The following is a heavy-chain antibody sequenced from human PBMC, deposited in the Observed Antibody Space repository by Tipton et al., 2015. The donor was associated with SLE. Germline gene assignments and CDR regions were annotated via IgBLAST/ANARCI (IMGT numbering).Heavy chain of an antibody. Sequence: TLSLTCTVSGASVGSYYWSWVRQIPGKGLEWIGYIYQSGLTALNPSLESRITLSIDTSRNQFSLTLTSMSAADTAVYYCARESAQGLDYWGQGTLVTVSS. CDR2: IYQSGLT. J-gene: IGHJ4*02. CDR1: GASVGSYY. V-gene: IGHV4-59*02. CDR3: ARESAQGLDY.